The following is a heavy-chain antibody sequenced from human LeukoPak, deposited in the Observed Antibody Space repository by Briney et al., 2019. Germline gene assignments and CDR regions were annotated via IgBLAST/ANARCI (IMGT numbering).Heavy chain of an antibody. V-gene: IGHV3-21*01. CDR1: GFTFSSYS. Sequence: PGGSLRLSCAASGFTFSSYSMNWVRQAPGKGLEWVSSISSSSSYIYYADSVKGRFTISRDNAKNSLYLQMTSLRADDTAVYYCTRDRNYYYMDVWGKGTTVTVSS. CDR2: ISSSSSYI. J-gene: IGHJ6*03. CDR3: TRDRNYYYMDV.